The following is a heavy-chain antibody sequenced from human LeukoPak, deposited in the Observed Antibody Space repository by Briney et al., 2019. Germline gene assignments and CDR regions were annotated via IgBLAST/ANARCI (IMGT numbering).Heavy chain of an antibody. CDR3: AKDQSSGWYGVGFDY. V-gene: IGHV3-9*01. J-gene: IGHJ4*02. CDR1: GFTFDDYA. Sequence: GGSLRLSCAASGFTFDDYAMHWVRQAPGKGLEWVSGISWNSGSIGYADSVKGRFTISRDNAKNTLYLQMNSLRAEDTAVYYCAKDQSSGWYGVGFDYWGQGTLVTVSS. D-gene: IGHD6-19*01. CDR2: ISWNSGSI.